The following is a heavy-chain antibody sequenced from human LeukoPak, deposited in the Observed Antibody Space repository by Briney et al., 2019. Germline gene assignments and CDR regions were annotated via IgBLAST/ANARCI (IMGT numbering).Heavy chain of an antibody. D-gene: IGHD6-13*01. CDR2: INPNSGGT. V-gene: IGHV1-2*02. CDR3: ARGVAAAKFDP. Sequence: ASVKVSCKASGYTFTGYYMHWVRQAPGQGLEWMGWINPNSGGTNYAQEFQGRVTITRDTSASTAYMELSSLRSEDMAVYYCARGVAAAKFDPWGQGTLVTVSS. CDR1: GYTFTGYY. J-gene: IGHJ5*02.